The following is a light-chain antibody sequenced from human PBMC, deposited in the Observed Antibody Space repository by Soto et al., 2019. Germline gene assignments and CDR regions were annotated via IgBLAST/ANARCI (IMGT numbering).Light chain of an antibody. CDR1: SSDVGGYNY. CDR3: SSYTSSSTYV. J-gene: IGLJ1*01. Sequence: QPVLTQPASGTGSPGRSITISCTGTSSDVGGYNYVSWYQQHPGKAPKLMIYDVSNRPSGVSNRFSGSKSGNTASLTISGLQAEDEDDYYCSSYTSSSTYVFGTGTKVTVL. V-gene: IGLV2-14*03. CDR2: DVS.